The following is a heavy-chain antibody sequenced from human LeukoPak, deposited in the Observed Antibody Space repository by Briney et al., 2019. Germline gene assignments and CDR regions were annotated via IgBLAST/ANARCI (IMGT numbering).Heavy chain of an antibody. D-gene: IGHD2-21*02. CDR3: AGGYCSAPNY. CDR1: GFTVSSNY. Sequence: PGGSLRLSCAASGFTVSSNYMSWVRQAPGKGLEWVSLIYSGGSTFYADSVKGRFTISRDISKNTLYLQINTLRAQDTAVYYCAGGYCSAPNYWGPGTLVTVSS. CDR2: IYSGGST. V-gene: IGHV3-66*01. J-gene: IGHJ4*02.